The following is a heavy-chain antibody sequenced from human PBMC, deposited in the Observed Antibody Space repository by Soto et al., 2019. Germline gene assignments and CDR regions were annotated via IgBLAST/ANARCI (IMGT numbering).Heavy chain of an antibody. J-gene: IGHJ4*02. CDR2: IWYDGRNK. V-gene: IGHV3-33*01. D-gene: IGHD2-15*01. CDR3: ARPEGLTVY. Sequence: QVQLVESGGGVVQPGRSLRLSCAASGFTFSSYGMYWVRQAPGKGLEWVAGIWYDGRNKYYEDSVKGRFTISRDNSKNTLYLQVSSLSAEDTAVYYCARPEGLTVYGGEGTLVTVSS. CDR1: GFTFSSYG.